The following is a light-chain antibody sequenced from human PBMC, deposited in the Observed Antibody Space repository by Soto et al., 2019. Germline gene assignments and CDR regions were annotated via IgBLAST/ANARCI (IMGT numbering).Light chain of an antibody. Sequence: DIQMTQSPSSLSASVGDRVTITCRASQSISSYLNWYQQKPGKAPKLLIYAASSLQSGVPSRFSGSGSGTAFTLTISRLQPEDVATYYCQQSYSTPYTFGQGTKLEIK. CDR2: AAS. V-gene: IGKV1-39*01. CDR1: QSISSY. J-gene: IGKJ2*01. CDR3: QQSYSTPYT.